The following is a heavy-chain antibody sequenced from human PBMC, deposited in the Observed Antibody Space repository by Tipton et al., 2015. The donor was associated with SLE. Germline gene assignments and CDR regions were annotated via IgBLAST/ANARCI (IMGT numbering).Heavy chain of an antibody. J-gene: IGHJ4*02. V-gene: IGHV3-21*03. CDR1: GGSISRYH. CDR3: ARVLRDDYFDY. CDR2: ISSSSNFL. D-gene: IGHD2-8*01. Sequence: LSLTCTVSGGSISRYHWNWVRQAPGKGLEWVSTISSSSNFLYYADSTEGRFTISRDNAKNSLFLQMSSLRAEDTAVYYRARVLRDDYFDYWGQGTLVTVSS.